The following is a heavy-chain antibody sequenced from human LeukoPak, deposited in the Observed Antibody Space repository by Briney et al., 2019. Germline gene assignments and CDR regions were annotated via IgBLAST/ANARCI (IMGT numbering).Heavy chain of an antibody. CDR2: IYPNRSS. Sequence: SHTLSLTCAVSGYSISSGDYRGWARPPPPKGLEWIGSIYPNRSSYSTPSLKSRVTISVDTSNNKFSLKLSSVLAPGTAGAYYSSKRLASEAFDIWGLGTMVTVSS. CDR1: GYSISSGDY. J-gene: IGHJ3*02. V-gene: IGHV4-38-2*01. CDR3: SSKRLASEAFDI. D-gene: IGHD1-26*01.